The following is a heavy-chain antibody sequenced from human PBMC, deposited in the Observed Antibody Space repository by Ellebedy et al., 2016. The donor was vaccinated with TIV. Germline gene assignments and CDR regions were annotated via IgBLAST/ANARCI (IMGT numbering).Heavy chain of an antibody. Sequence: SVKVSXXASGGTFSSYGIIWVRQAPGQGLEWMGGIIPIFGTTNCAQKFQGRVTITADESTSTAYMELSSLRSDDTAVYYCARSKAAGLIAVALDYWGQGTLVTVSS. V-gene: IGHV1-69*13. J-gene: IGHJ4*02. D-gene: IGHD6-19*01. CDR1: GGTFSSYG. CDR2: IIPIFGTT. CDR3: ARSKAAGLIAVALDY.